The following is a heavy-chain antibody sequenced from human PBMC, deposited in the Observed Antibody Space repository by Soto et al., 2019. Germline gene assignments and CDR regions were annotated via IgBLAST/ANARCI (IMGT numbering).Heavy chain of an antibody. Sequence: GGSLRLSCAASGFTFSNAWMNWVRQAPGKGLEWVGRIKSKTDGGTTDYAAPVKGRFTISRDDSKNTLYLQMNSLKTEDTAVYYCTTLSIVATIPDDYWGQGTLVTVSS. CDR3: TTLSIVATIPDDY. CDR2: IKSKTDGGTT. CDR1: GFTFSNAW. V-gene: IGHV3-15*07. J-gene: IGHJ4*02. D-gene: IGHD5-12*01.